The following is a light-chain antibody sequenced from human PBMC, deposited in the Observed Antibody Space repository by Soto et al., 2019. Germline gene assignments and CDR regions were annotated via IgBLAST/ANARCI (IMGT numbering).Light chain of an antibody. V-gene: IGKV1-5*03. CDR1: QSVTNW. CDR3: QQFNAYSPWT. CDR2: KAS. J-gene: IGKJ1*01. Sequence: DIQLTQSPASLSASVGDRVTITCRARQSVTNWLAWYQQEPGKAPKLLINKASELQSEIHSRFSGSGSGTEFTLTISSLQPEDVATYYCQQFNAYSPWTFGQGTKVEI.